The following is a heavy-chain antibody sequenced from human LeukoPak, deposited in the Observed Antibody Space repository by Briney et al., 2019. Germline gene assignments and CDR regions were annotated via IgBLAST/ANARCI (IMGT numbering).Heavy chain of an antibody. V-gene: IGHV3-23*01. CDR1: GFTFSSYG. CDR3: AREGGSGWSPDY. J-gene: IGHJ4*02. Sequence: GSLRLSCAASGFTFSSYGMSWVRQAPGKGLEWVPAISGSGGSTYYADSVKGRFTISRDDAKNSLYLQMNSLRAEDTAVYYCAREGGSGWSPDYWGQGTLVTVSS. CDR2: ISGSGGST. D-gene: IGHD6-19*01.